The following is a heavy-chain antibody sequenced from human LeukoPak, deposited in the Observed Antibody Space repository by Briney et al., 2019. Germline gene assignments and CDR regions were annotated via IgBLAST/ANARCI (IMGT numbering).Heavy chain of an antibody. Sequence: PGRSLRLSCAASGFTFDDYAMHWVRQAPGKGLEWVSGISWNSGSIGYADSVKGRFTISRDNAKNSLYLQMNSLRAEDTALYYCAKERPGIAVAGRGPFDYWGQGTLVTVSS. CDR3: AKERPGIAVAGRGPFDY. J-gene: IGHJ4*02. CDR2: ISWNSGSI. V-gene: IGHV3-9*01. CDR1: GFTFDDYA. D-gene: IGHD6-19*01.